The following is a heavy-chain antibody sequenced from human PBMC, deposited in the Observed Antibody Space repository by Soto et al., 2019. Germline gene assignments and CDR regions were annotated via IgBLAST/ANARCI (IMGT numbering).Heavy chain of an antibody. CDR1: GYTFTSYG. CDR3: ARDVTYYDILTGFPDAFDI. V-gene: IGHV1-18*01. J-gene: IGHJ3*02. D-gene: IGHD3-9*01. Sequence: QVQLVQSGAEVKKPGASVKVSCKASGYTFTSYGISWVRQAPGQGLEWMGWISAYNGNTNYAQKLQGRVTMTTDTSTSTAYMELRSLRSDDTAVYYCARDVTYYDILTGFPDAFDIWGQVTMVTVSS. CDR2: ISAYNGNT.